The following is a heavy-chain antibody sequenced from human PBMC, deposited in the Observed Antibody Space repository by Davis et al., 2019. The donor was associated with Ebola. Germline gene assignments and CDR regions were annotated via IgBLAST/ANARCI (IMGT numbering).Heavy chain of an antibody. D-gene: IGHD6-13*01. CDR2: INHSGST. Sequence: SETLSLTCAVYGGSFSGYYWSWIRQPPGKGLEWIGEINHSGSTNYNPSLKSRVTISVDTSKNQFSLKLSSVTAADTAVYYCARGPAPSIAAAGIRDAPLGTYYFDYWGQGTLVTVSS. CDR3: ARGPAPSIAAAGIRDAPLGTYYFDY. CDR1: GGSFSGYY. J-gene: IGHJ4*02. V-gene: IGHV4-34*01.